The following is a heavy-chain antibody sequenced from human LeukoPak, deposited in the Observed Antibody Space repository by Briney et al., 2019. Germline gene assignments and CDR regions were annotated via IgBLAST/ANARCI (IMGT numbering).Heavy chain of an antibody. CDR2: ISAYNGNT. D-gene: IGHD2-15*01. Sequence: ASVKVSCKASGYTFTSYGISWVRQAPGQGLEWMGWISAYNGNTNCAQKLQGRVTMTTDTSTSTAYMELRSLRSDDTAVYYCARDQSCSGGSCYHPFDYWGQGTLVTVSS. CDR3: ARDQSCSGGSCYHPFDY. J-gene: IGHJ4*02. V-gene: IGHV1-18*01. CDR1: GYTFTSYG.